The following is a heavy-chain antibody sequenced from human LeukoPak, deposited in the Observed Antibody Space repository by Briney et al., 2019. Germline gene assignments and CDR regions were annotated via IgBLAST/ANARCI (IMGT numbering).Heavy chain of an antibody. CDR3: AMRPADCSSSSCPTTNRYYYGMDV. D-gene: IGHD2-15*01. Sequence: PGGSLRLSCAASGFTFRDYAMSWVRQAPGKGLEWVSAISGNGGSTYYADSVKGRFTISRDNSKNTLHLQLNSLRDEDTAMYYCAMRPADCSSSSCPTTNRYYYGMDVWGQGTTVIVSS. V-gene: IGHV3-23*01. CDR2: ISGNGGST. CDR1: GFTFRDYA. J-gene: IGHJ6*02.